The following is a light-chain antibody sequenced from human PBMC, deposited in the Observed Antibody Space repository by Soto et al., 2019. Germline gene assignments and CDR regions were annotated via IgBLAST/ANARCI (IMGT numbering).Light chain of an antibody. CDR2: AAS. V-gene: IGKV1-8*01. Sequence: ALRMTQSPSSLSASTGDRVTVTCRASLGIGSYLAWYQQKPGKAPNLLIYAASILQSGVPSRFSGSGYGTNFTLTISCLQSEDFATYYCQQYYGYPRTFGQGTQVEIK. CDR3: QQYYGYPRT. CDR1: LGIGSY. J-gene: IGKJ1*01.